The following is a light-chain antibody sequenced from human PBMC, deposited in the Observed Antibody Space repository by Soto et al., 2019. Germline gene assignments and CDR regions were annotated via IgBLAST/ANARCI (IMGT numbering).Light chain of an antibody. CDR3: QQTYSSIVT. CDR1: QTISNF. CDR2: VAS. J-gene: IGKJ4*01. Sequence: DIQITHSPSSLSASIGDRVTITCRSSQTISNFLNWYQQRPGTAPKLLIHVASTLQTGVPSRFSGSGSGTDFSLTISNLQPEDSATYYCQQTYSSIVTFGGGTKVDIK. V-gene: IGKV1-39*01.